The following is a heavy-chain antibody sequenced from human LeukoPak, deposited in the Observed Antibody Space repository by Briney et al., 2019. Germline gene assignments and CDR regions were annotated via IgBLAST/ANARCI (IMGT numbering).Heavy chain of an antibody. V-gene: IGHV4-59*01. CDR2: IYYSGST. Sequence: PSETLSLTCTVSGGSISSYYWSWIRQPPGKGLEWIGYIYYSGSTNYNPSLKSRVTISVDTSKNQFSLKLSSVTAADTAVYYCARVAGPHWYFDLWGRGTLVTVSS. CDR3: ARVAGPHWYFDL. J-gene: IGHJ2*01. CDR1: GGSISSYY. D-gene: IGHD2-15*01.